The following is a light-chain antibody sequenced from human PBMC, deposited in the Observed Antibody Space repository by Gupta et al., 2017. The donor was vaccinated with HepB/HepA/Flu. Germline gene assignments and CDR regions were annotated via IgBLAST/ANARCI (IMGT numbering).Light chain of an antibody. CDR3: QQYNNWPQWT. CDR1: QSVSSN. J-gene: IGKJ1*01. V-gene: IGKV3-15*01. CDR2: GAS. Sequence: EIVMTQSPATLSVSPGERATLSCGASQSVSSNLAWYQQKPGQAPRLLIYGASTRATGIPARFSGSGSGTEFTLTISSLQSEDFAVYYCQQYNNWPQWTFGQGTKVEIK.